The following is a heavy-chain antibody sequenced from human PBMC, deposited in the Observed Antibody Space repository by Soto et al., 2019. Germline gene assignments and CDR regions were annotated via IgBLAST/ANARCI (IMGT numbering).Heavy chain of an antibody. V-gene: IGHV3-66*01. CDR1: GFTVSSNY. D-gene: IGHD4-17*01. CDR3: AREVRLRSHYYYMDV. Sequence: GGSLRLSCAASGFTVSSNYMSWVRQAPGKGLEWVSVIYSGGSTYYADSVKGRFTISRDNSKNTLYLQMNSLRAEDTAVYYCAREVRLRSHYYYMDVWGKGTTVTVSS. CDR2: IYSGGST. J-gene: IGHJ6*03.